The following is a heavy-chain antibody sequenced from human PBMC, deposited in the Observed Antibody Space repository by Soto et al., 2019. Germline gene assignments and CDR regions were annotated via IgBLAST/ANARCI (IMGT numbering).Heavy chain of an antibody. V-gene: IGHV5-51*01. CDR2: IYPGDSDT. J-gene: IGHJ3*02. Sequence: GESLKISCKGSGYSFTSYWIGWVRQMPGKGLEWMGIIYPGDSDTRYSPSFQGQVTISADKSISTAYLQWSSLKASDTAMYYCARHRTTLVTPDTFDIWGQGTMVTVSS. CDR3: ARHRTTLVTPDTFDI. CDR1: GYSFTSYW. D-gene: IGHD4-17*01.